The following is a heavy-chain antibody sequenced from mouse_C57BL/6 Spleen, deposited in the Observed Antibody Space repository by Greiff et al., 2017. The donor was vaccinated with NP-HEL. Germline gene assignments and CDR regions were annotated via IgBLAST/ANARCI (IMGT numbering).Heavy chain of an antibody. CDR1: GFTFSDYG. D-gene: IGHD1-1*01. J-gene: IGHJ4*01. V-gene: IGHV5-15*01. CDR2: ISNLAYSI. Sequence: EVQGVESGGGLVQPGGSLKLSCAASGFTFSDYGMAWVRQAPRKGPEWVAFISNLAYSIYYADTVTGRFTISRENAKNTLYLEMSSLRSEDTAMYYCARLGITTVVERRYAMDYWGQGTSVTVSS. CDR3: ARLGITTVVERRYAMDY.